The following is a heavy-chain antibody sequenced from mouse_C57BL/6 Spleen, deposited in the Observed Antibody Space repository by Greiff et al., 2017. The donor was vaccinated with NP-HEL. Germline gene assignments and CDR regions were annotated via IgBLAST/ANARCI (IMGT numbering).Heavy chain of an antibody. CDR2: INYDGSST. V-gene: IGHV5-16*01. CDR1: GFTFSDYY. Sequence: EVMLVESEGGLVQPGSSMKLSCTASGFTFSDYYMAWVRQVPDKGLEWVAHINYDGSSTYYLDSLKSRFIISRDNAKNILYLQMSSLKSEDTATYYCAREGGFMDYWGQGTSVTVAS. CDR3: AREGGFMDY. J-gene: IGHJ4*01.